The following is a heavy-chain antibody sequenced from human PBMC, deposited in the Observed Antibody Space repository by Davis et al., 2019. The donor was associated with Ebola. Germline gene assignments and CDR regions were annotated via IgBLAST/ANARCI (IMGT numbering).Heavy chain of an antibody. CDR1: GFTFSSYW. J-gene: IGHJ4*02. D-gene: IGHD4-23*01. Sequence: GGSLRLSCVGSGFTFSSYWMYWVRQAPGKGLEWVSAISGSGGSTYYADSVKGRFTISRDNSKNTLYLQMNSLRAEDTAVYYCANLDYGGNSGLDYWGQGTLVTVSS. CDR2: ISGSGGST. CDR3: ANLDYGGNSGLDY. V-gene: IGHV3-23*01.